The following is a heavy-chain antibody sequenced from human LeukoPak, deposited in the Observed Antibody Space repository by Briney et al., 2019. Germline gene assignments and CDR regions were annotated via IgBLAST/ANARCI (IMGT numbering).Heavy chain of an antibody. V-gene: IGHV4-34*01. J-gene: IGHJ4*02. CDR1: GGSFSGYY. Sequence: SETLSLTCAVYGGSFSGYYRSWIRQPPGKGLEWIGEINHSGSTNYNPSLKSRVTISVDTSKNQFSLKLSSVTAADTAVYYCARGGLHYLAAAGSYVYWGQGTMVTVSS. CDR2: INHSGST. D-gene: IGHD6-13*01. CDR3: ARGGLHYLAAAGSYVY.